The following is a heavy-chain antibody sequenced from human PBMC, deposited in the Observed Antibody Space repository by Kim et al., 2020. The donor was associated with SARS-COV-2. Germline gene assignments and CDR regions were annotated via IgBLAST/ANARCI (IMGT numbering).Heavy chain of an antibody. CDR1: GGSISSYY. CDR2: IYYSGST. V-gene: IGHV4-59*01. CDR3: ARLHRDGYKVGYFDY. J-gene: IGHJ4*02. D-gene: IGHD5-12*01. Sequence: SETLSLTCTVSGGSISSYYWSWIRQPPGKELEWIGYIYYSGSTNYNPSLKSRVTISVDTSKNQFSLKLSSVTASGTAVYYCARLHRDGYKVGYFDYWGQGTLVTVPS.